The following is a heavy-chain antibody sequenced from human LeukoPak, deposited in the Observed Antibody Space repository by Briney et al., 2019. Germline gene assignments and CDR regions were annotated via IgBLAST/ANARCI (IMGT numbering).Heavy chain of an antibody. J-gene: IGHJ4*02. CDR2: IKTKTDGETT. CDR1: GFTFSNAW. D-gene: IGHD1-26*01. Sequence: GGSLRLSCAASGFTFSNAWMSWVRQAPGKGLEWVGRIKTKTDGETTDYASPVKGRFTISRDDSKNTLYLQMNSLKTEDTAVYFCTPSIVGATTFVYWGQGTLVTVSS. V-gene: IGHV3-15*01. CDR3: TPSIVGATTFVY.